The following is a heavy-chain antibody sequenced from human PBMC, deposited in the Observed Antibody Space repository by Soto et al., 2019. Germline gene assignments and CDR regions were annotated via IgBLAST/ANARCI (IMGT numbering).Heavy chain of an antibody. Sequence: SLILSCAVSGFTFSRFWMGWVRRAPGRGLEWVANIQQDGSEKYYVDSVKGRFTMSKDNVKNSLYLQMNSLGAEDTAVYYCARVRYGGYSYYFDYWGQGALVTVSS. D-gene: IGHD4-17*01. CDR1: GFTFSRFW. CDR2: IQQDGSEK. J-gene: IGHJ4*02. V-gene: IGHV3-7*03. CDR3: ARVRYGGYSYYFDY.